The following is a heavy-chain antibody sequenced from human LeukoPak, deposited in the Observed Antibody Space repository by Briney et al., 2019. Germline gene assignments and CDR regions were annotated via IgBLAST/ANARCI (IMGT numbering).Heavy chain of an antibody. J-gene: IGHJ3*02. V-gene: IGHV3-74*01. CDR2: INSDGSST. CDR3: AKDPWFGESPRAFDI. D-gene: IGHD3-10*01. CDR1: GFTFSSYW. Sequence: QPGGSLRLSCAASGFTFSSYWMHWVRQVPGKGLVWVSSINSDGSSTSYADSVKGRFTISRDNAKNTLHLQMNSLRVDDTAMYYCAKDPWFGESPRAFDIWGQGTMVTVSS.